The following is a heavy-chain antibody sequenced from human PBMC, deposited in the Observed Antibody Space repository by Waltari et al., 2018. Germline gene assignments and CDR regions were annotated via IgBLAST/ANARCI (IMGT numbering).Heavy chain of an antibody. CDR3: VRRLDKRRGFDY. J-gene: IGHJ4*02. Sequence: EVELVESGGGLVQPGGSLRVSCAASGYTFTTYWMHWVRQAPGKGLVWVSRINSDGSGTSYADSVQGRYTISRDNAKNTVFLQMNSLRVEDTAVYYCVRRLDKRRGFDYWGQGTLVTVSS. D-gene: IGHD3-16*01. CDR1: GYTFTTYW. CDR2: INSDGSGT. V-gene: IGHV3-74*01.